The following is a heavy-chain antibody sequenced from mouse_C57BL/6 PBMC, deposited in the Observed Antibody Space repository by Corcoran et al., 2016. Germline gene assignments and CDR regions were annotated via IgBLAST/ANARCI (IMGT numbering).Heavy chain of an antibody. V-gene: IGHV9-3*01. CDR3: ARTPPIYYDYEFAY. J-gene: IGHJ3*01. CDR1: GYTFTTYG. D-gene: IGHD2-4*01. CDR2: INTYSGVP. Sequence: QIQLVQSGPELKKPGETVKISCKASGYTFTTYGMSWVKQAPGKGLKWMGWINTYSGVPTYADDFKGRFAFSLETSASTAYLQINNLKNEDTATYFCARTPPIYYDYEFAYWGQGTLVTVSA.